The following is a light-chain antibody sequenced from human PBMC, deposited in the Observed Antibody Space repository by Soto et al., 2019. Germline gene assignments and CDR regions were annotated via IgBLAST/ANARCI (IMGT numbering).Light chain of an antibody. CDR3: SSYTSSSTLVV. Sequence: QYALTQPASVSGSPGQSITISCTGTSSDVGGYNYVSWYQQHPGKAPKLMIYDVSNRPSAVSNRFSGSKSGDTASLTISGLQAEDEADYYCSSYTSSSTLVVFGGGTQLTVL. CDR1: SSDVGGYNY. V-gene: IGLV2-14*01. J-gene: IGLJ2*01. CDR2: DVS.